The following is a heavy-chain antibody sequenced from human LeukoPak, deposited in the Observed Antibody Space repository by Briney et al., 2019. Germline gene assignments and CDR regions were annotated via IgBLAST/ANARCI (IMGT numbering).Heavy chain of an antibody. CDR2: IDPGDSDT. Sequence: RHGESLKISCKGSGYSFTSYWIGWVRQMPGKGLEWMGIIDPGDSDTRYSPSFQGQVTISADKSISTAYLQWSSLKASDTAMYYCARLRDGFSDLGYFDYWGQGTLVAISS. D-gene: IGHD5-24*01. CDR1: GYSFTSYW. J-gene: IGHJ4*02. V-gene: IGHV5-51*01. CDR3: ARLRDGFSDLGYFDY.